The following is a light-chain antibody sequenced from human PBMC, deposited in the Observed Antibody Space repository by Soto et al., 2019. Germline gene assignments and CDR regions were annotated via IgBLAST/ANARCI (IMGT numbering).Light chain of an antibody. J-gene: IGKJ1*01. CDR2: LGS. CDR3: MQALQTPPT. CDR1: QSLLHSNGYNY. Sequence: DIVMTQSPLSLPVTPGEPASISCRSSQSLLHSNGYNYLDWYLQKPGQSPQLLLYLGSNLASGVTDRFSGSGSGTDFTLKISRVEAEDVEVYYCMQALQTPPTFGQGTKVEIK. V-gene: IGKV2-28*01.